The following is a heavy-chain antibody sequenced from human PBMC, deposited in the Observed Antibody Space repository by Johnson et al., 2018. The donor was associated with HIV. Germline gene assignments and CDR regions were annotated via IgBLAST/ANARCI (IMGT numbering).Heavy chain of an antibody. CDR1: GFIFSDYY. CDR3: AKVRGGWLGHDAFDL. Sequence: QVQLVESGGGVVKPGESLRLSCAASGFIFSDYYMSWIRQAPGKGLEWVAVISYDGSDKYYADSVKGRFTISRDNSKNTLYLQMNSLRGEDTAVYYCAKVRGGWLGHDAFDLWGQGTMVTVSS. J-gene: IGHJ3*01. V-gene: IGHV3-30*18. CDR2: ISYDGSDK. D-gene: IGHD6-19*01.